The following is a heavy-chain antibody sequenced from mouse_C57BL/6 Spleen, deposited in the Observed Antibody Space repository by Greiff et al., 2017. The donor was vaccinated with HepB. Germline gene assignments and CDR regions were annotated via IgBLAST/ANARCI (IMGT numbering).Heavy chain of an antibody. CDR2: INPNNGGT. CDR3: ARETAPYLDY. J-gene: IGHJ4*01. V-gene: IGHV1-26*01. CDR1: GYTFTDYY. Sequence: EVQLQQSGPELVKPGASVKISCKASGYTFTDYYMNWVKQSHGKSLEWIGDINPNNGGTSYNQKFKGKATLTVDKSSSTAYMELRSLTSEDSAVYYCARETAPYLDYWGQGTSVTVSS. D-gene: IGHD1-2*01.